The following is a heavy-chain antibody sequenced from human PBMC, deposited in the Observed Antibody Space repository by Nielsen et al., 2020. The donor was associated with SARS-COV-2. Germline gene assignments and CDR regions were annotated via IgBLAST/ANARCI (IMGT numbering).Heavy chain of an antibody. CDR3: AKDAVYDYYDSSGYYKGDYFDY. J-gene: IGHJ4*02. V-gene: IGHV3-23*01. D-gene: IGHD3-22*01. Sequence: GGSLRLSCAASGFTFSSYAMSWVRQAPGKGLEWVSAISGSGGSTYYADSVKGRFTISRDNSKNTLYLQMNSLRAEDTAVYYCAKDAVYDYYDSSGYYKGDYFDYWGQGTLVTVSS. CDR1: GFTFSSYA. CDR2: ISGSGGST.